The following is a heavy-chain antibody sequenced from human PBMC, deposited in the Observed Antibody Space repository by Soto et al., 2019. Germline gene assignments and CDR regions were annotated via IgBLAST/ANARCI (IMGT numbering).Heavy chain of an antibody. CDR1: GYTFTSYG. D-gene: IGHD4-17*01. CDR2: ISAYNGNT. J-gene: IGHJ6*02. Sequence: QVRLGQSGAEVKKPGASVKVSCKASGYTFTSYGLSWVRQAPGQELESLGWISAYNGNTNYAQKLQGRVTMTTDTSTSRAYMELRRLRSDDTAVYYCARDPTTVVTPHDYYGMDVWGPGTTVTVSS. V-gene: IGHV1-18*01. CDR3: ARDPTTVVTPHDYYGMDV.